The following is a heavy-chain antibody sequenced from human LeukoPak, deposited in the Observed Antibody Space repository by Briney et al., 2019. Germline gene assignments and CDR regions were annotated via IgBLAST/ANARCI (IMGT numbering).Heavy chain of an antibody. CDR1: GGTFSSYA. J-gene: IGHJ6*02. CDR2: IIPIFGTA. D-gene: IGHD3-10*01. V-gene: IGHV1-69*13. CDR3: ARDYYGSGRLTTTDYYYYGMDV. Sequence: GASVKVSCKASGGTFSSYAISWVRQAPGQGLEWMGGIIPIFGTANYAQKFQGRVTITADESTSTAYMELSSLRSEDTAVYYCARDYYGSGRLTTTDYYYYGMDVWGQGTTVTVSS.